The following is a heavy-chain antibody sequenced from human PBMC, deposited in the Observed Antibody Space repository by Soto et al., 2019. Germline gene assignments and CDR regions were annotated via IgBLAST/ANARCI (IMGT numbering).Heavy chain of an antibody. Sequence: SVKVSCKASAGTFSSYASSWVRQPPGQGLEWMGGLIPILGTANYAQKFQGRVTITADESTSTAYMELSSLRSEDTAVYYCARGRWEYILTGDYRAGAFAIPGQGTIVTGSS. CDR3: ARGRWEYILTGDYRAGAFAI. V-gene: IGHV1-69*13. J-gene: IGHJ3*02. CDR1: AGTFSSYA. CDR2: LIPILGTA. D-gene: IGHD3-9*01.